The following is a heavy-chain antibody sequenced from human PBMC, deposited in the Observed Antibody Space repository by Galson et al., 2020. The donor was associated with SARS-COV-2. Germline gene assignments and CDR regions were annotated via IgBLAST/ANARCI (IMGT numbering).Heavy chain of an antibody. CDR2: IYYSGST. CDR3: ARESYYYDSSGYGP. D-gene: IGHD3-22*01. J-gene: IGHJ3*01. CDR1: GGSISSGDYY. V-gene: IGHV4-30-4*01. Sequence: ETSETLSLTCTVSGGSISSGDYYWSWIRQPPGKGLEWIGYIYYSGSTYYNPSLKSRVTISVDTPKNQFSLKLSSVTAADTAVYYCARESYYYDSSGYGPWGQGTMVTVSS.